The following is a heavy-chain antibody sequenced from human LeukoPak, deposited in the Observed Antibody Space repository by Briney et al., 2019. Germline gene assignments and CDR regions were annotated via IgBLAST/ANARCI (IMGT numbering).Heavy chain of an antibody. D-gene: IGHD3-10*01. CDR3: ATDLIHYYASGAKT. V-gene: IGHV3-21*01. Sequence: GGSLRLSCAASGFTFGTYSLNWVRQAPGKGLEWVSSITTSSSYIYYADSVKGRFTISRDNAKNSLFLQMNSLRAEDTAVYYCATDLIHYYASGAKTWGQGTLVTVSS. J-gene: IGHJ5*02. CDR1: GFTFGTYS. CDR2: ITTSSSYI.